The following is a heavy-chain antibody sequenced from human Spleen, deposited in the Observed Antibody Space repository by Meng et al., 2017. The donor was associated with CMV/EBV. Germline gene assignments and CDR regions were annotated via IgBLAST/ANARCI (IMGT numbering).Heavy chain of an antibody. CDR1: GGTFSNYA. J-gene: IGHJ5*02. Sequence: SVKVSCKASGGTFSNYAITWVRQARGKGLEWLGGIIPVRGIANYPQRFQGRVTITADKSTTTAYMEPSSLRSEDTAVYYCARGIYQIFWDWFDPWGQGTLVTVSS. CDR2: IIPVRGIA. CDR3: ARGIYQIFWDWFDP. V-gene: IGHV1-69*10. D-gene: IGHD2/OR15-2a*01.